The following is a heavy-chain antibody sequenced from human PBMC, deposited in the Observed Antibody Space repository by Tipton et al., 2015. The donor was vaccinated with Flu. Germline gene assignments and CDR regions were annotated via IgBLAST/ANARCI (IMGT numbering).Heavy chain of an antibody. CDR1: GGSISSYY. D-gene: IGHD3-22*01. J-gene: IGHJ4*02. V-gene: IGHV4-4*07. Sequence: TLSLTCSVSGGSISSYYWSWIRQPAGKGLEWIGRIYTSGSSNYNPSLTSRVTMSVDTSKNQFSLKLSSVPAADTAVYYCARASHYGSTGYSMDYWGQGTQVTVSS. CDR3: ARASHYGSTGYSMDY. CDR2: IYTSGSS.